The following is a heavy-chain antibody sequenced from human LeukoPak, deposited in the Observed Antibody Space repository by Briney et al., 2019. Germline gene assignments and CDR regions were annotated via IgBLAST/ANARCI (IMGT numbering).Heavy chain of an antibody. CDR1: GGSISSYY. D-gene: IGHD3-10*01. V-gene: IGHV4-59*01. J-gene: IGHJ6*02. CDR3: ARRRVSGRYYYYGMDV. Sequence: PSETLSLTCTVSGGSISSYYWSWIRQPPGKGLEWIGCIYYSGSTNYNPSLKSRVTISVDASKNQFSLKLSSVAAADTAVYYCARRRVSGRYYYYGMDVWGQGTTVTVSS. CDR2: IYYSGST.